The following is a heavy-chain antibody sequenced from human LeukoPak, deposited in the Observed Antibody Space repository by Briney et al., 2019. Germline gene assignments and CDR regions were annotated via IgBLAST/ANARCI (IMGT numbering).Heavy chain of an antibody. CDR1: GFSFSDYY. D-gene: IGHD3/OR15-3a*01. CDR3: ARQGLYDSSDFWTFQH. Sequence: GGSLRLSCAASGFSFSDYYMSWIRQTPEEGLEWLSYISSSSDYKNYADSLKGRFAISRDNAKNSVYLQMNSLRAEDTAVYYCARQGLYDSSDFWTFQHWGQGTLVTVSS. CDR2: ISSSSDYK. V-gene: IGHV3-11*06. J-gene: IGHJ1*01.